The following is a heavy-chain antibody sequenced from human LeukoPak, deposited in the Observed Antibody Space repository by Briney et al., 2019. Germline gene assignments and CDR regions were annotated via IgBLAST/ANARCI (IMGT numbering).Heavy chain of an antibody. J-gene: IGHJ4*02. Sequence: PSETLSLTCTVAGGSISSYYWSWIRQPPGKRLEWIGYIYHSGSTNYNSSLKSRVTISVDTSKNQFSLKLSSVTAADTAAYYCARHAAFAEYQSHLTHFDYWGQGTLVTVSS. D-gene: IGHD2-2*01. V-gene: IGHV4-59*08. CDR3: ARHAAFAEYQSHLTHFDY. CDR1: GGSISSYY. CDR2: IYHSGST.